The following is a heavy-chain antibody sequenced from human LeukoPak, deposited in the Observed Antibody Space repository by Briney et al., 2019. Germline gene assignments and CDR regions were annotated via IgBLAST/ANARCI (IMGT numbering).Heavy chain of an antibody. V-gene: IGHV1-46*01. Sequence: GASVKVSCKASGYTFTSYYMHWVRQAPGQGLEWMGIINPSGGSTSYAQKFQGRVTMTRDTSTSTVYMELSSLRSEDTAVYYCARDGYDFWSGYSFDYWGQGTLVTVSS. D-gene: IGHD3-3*01. J-gene: IGHJ4*02. CDR3: ARDGYDFWSGYSFDY. CDR1: GYTFTSYY. CDR2: INPSGGST.